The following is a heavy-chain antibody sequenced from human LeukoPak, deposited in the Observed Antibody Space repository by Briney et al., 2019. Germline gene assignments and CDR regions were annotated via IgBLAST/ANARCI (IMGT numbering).Heavy chain of an antibody. CDR3: ARAHTFTVNTGMDP. CDR2: IDPNTGDT. V-gene: IGHV1-2*02. CDR1: GYTFTAYY. J-gene: IGHJ5*02. Sequence: ASVKVSCKASGYTFTAYYIHWVRQAPGQGLERVGWIDPNTGDTNFAQKFQGRVTMTRDTSASTVYMDLSRLTSDDTAIYFCARAHTFTVNTGMDPWGQGTLVIVSS. D-gene: IGHD4-17*01.